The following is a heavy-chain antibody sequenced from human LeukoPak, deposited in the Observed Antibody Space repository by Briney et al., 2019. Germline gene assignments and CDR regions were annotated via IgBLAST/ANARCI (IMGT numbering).Heavy chain of an antibody. J-gene: IGHJ4*02. CDR2: IYYSGST. CDR1: GGSISSYY. CDR3: ARNTGFFDY. V-gene: IGHV4-59*01. Sequence: SETLSLTCTVSGGSISSYYWSWIRQPPGKGLEWIGYIYYSGSTNYNPSLKSRVTISVDTSKNQFSLKLSSVTAADTAVCYCARNTGFFDYWGQGTLVTVSS.